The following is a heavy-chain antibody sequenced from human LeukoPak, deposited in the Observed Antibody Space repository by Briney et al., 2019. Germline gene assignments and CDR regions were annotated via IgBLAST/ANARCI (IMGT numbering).Heavy chain of an antibody. D-gene: IGHD3-3*01. CDR3: ARIGRGYDFWSGYSLIFDY. CDR1: GFTFSDYY. V-gene: IGHV3-11*01. Sequence: KAGGSLRLSCAASGFTFSDYYMSWIRQAPGKGLEWVSYISSSGSTIYYADSVKGRFTISRDSAKNSLYLQMNSLRAGDTAVYYCARIGRGYDFWSGYSLIFDYWGQGTLVTVSS. J-gene: IGHJ4*02. CDR2: ISSSGSTI.